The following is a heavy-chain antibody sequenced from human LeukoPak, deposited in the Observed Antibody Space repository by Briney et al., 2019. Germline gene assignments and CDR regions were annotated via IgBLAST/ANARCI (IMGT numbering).Heavy chain of an antibody. V-gene: IGHV3-53*01. Sequence: GGSLRLSCAASGISVSSNYMNWVRQAPGKGLEWVSVIYSGGSTYYADSVKGRFTISRDNSKKTLYLHMNSLRAEDTAVYYCVRSSGDYWGQGTLVTVSS. J-gene: IGHJ4*02. CDR2: IYSGGST. CDR3: VRSSGDY. CDR1: GISVSSNY. D-gene: IGHD6-25*01.